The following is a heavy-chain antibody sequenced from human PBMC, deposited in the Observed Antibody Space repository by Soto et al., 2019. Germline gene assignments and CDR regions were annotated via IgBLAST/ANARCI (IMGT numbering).Heavy chain of an antibody. CDR1: GGTFSSYA. V-gene: IGHV1-69*01. Sequence: QVQLVQSGAEVKKPGSSVKVSCKASGGTFSSYAISWVRQAPGQGLEWMGGIIPIFGTANYAQKFQGRVTITADESTSTAYMELSSLRSEDTAVYYCARDVVNGDYYDSKVADPETTWGQGTLVTVSS. CDR3: ARDVVNGDYYDSKVADPETT. D-gene: IGHD3-22*01. J-gene: IGHJ5*02. CDR2: IIPIFGTA.